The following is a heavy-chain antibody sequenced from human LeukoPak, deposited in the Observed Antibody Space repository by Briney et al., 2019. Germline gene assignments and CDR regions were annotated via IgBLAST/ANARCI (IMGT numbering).Heavy chain of an antibody. CDR3: ARGRGYFDY. Sequence: SETLSLTCAVYGGSFSGYYWSWIRQPPGKGLEWIGEINHSGSTNYNPSLKSRVTISVDTSKNQFSLKLSSVTAADTAVYYCARGRGYFDYWGQGTLVTVSS. CDR1: GGSFSGYY. J-gene: IGHJ4*02. CDR2: INHSGST. V-gene: IGHV4-34*01.